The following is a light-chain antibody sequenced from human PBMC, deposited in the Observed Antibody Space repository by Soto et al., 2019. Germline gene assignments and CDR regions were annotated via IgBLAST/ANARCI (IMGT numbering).Light chain of an antibody. CDR2: EVT. CDR3: SSYTSRSTLV. Sequence: QSALTQPASVSGSPGQSITISCTGTSSDVGGYNYVSWYQQHPGKAPELMIYEVTNRPSGVSNRFSGSKSGNTASLTISGLQAEDEADYYCSSYTSRSTLVFGTGTKVTVL. CDR1: SSDVGGYNY. J-gene: IGLJ1*01. V-gene: IGLV2-14*01.